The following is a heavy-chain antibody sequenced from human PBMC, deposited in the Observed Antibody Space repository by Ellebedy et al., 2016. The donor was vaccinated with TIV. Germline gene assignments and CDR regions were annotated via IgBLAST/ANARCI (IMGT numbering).Heavy chain of an antibody. J-gene: IGHJ4*02. CDR1: GGSIGSYY. V-gene: IGHV4-59*01. Sequence: GSLRLSCTVSGGSIGSYYRTWIRQPPGKGLEWIGHTSYSGSTNYNPSLKSQVTISIDTSKNQFSLRLTSVTAADTAVYYCARAIGGSYEDFWGQGTLVTVSS. CDR2: TSYSGST. CDR3: ARAIGGSYEDF. D-gene: IGHD1-26*01.